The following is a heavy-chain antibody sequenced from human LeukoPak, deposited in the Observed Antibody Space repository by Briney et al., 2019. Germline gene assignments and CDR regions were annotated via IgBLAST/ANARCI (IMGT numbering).Heavy chain of an antibody. D-gene: IGHD3-10*01. CDR2: IKQDGSEK. Sequence: GGSLRLSCAASGFTFSSYWMHWVRQAPGKGLEWVANIKQDGSEKYYVDSVKGRFTISRDNAKNSLYLQMNSLRAEDTAVYYCARVYGSGSYYNGIYYFDYWGQGTLVTVSS. CDR1: GFTFSSYW. V-gene: IGHV3-7*01. J-gene: IGHJ4*02. CDR3: ARVYGSGSYYNGIYYFDY.